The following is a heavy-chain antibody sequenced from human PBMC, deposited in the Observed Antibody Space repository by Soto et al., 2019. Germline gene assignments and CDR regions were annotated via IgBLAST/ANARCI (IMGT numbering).Heavy chain of an antibody. CDR2: IRSKAYSGAT. D-gene: IGHD3-10*01. V-gene: IGHV3-49*03. CDR1: GFTFGDYA. Sequence: GALRLSCTASGFTFGDYAMSWFRQAPGKGLEWVGFIRSKAYSGATDYAASVKGRFTISRDDFKNIASLQMNSLKTEDTAVYYCSRLLGPYYYYGMDVWGQGTTVTVSS. J-gene: IGHJ6*02. CDR3: SRLLGPYYYYGMDV.